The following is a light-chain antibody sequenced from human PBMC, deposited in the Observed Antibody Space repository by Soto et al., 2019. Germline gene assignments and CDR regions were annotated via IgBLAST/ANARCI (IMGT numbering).Light chain of an antibody. Sequence: QSALTQPASVSGSPGQSITISCTGTSSDVGAYNYVSWYQQHPGKVPKLMIYDVSDRPSGVSNRFSGSKSGNTASLTISGLQGEDEADYYCSSFTRRNSYVFGTGTKLTVL. J-gene: IGLJ1*01. CDR3: SSFTRRNSYV. CDR1: SSDVGAYNY. CDR2: DVS. V-gene: IGLV2-14*03.